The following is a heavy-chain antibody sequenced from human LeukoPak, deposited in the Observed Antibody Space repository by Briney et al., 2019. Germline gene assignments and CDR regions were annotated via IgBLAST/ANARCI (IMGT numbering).Heavy chain of an antibody. CDR3: AKRGRVRSEPFDY. CDR1: AFTFSLYA. V-gene: IGHV3-23*01. D-gene: IGHD1-14*01. Sequence: PGGSLRLSCAASAFTFSLYAMSWVRQAPGKGLEWISTISGSGDNTYYADSVKGRFTISRDNSKNTLYLQMNSLRAEDTAVYYCAKRGRVRSEPFDYWGQGTLVTVSS. CDR2: ISGSGDNT. J-gene: IGHJ4*02.